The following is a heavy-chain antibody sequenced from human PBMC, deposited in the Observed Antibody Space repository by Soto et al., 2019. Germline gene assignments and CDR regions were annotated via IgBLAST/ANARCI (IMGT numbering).Heavy chain of an antibody. D-gene: IGHD3-22*01. J-gene: IGHJ4*02. Sequence: RGSLRLSCAASGFTFSNAWMNWVRQAPGKGLEWVGRIKSKTDGGTTDYAAPVKGRFTISRDDSKNTLYLQMNSLKTEDTAVYYCTTGPYYYDSSGYRDEFDYWGQGTLVTSPQ. CDR1: GFTFSNAW. CDR3: TTGPYYYDSSGYRDEFDY. CDR2: IKSKTDGGTT. V-gene: IGHV3-15*07.